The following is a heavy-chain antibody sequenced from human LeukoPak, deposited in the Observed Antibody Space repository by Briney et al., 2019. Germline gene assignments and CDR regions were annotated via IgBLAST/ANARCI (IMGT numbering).Heavy chain of an antibody. D-gene: IGHD3-16*02. CDR2: INPSGGST. CDR3: ARAPDDYVWGSYRYDMYMDV. Sequence: ASVKVSCKASGYTFTSYYMHWVRQAPGQGLEWMGIINPSGGSTSYAQKFQGRVTMTRDTSISTAYMELSRLRSDDTAVYYCARAPDDYVWGSYRYDMYMDVWGKGTTVTISS. V-gene: IGHV1-46*01. CDR1: GYTFTSYY. J-gene: IGHJ6*03.